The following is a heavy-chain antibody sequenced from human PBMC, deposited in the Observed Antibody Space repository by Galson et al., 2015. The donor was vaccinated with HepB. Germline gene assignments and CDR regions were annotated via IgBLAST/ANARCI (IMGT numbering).Heavy chain of an antibody. Sequence: SVKVSCKASGYTFTNYGLSWVRQAPGKGLEWMGGIIGLFGTPKHAQKFQGRVTITADKSTSTTFMEMSSLRSEDTAVYYCVRHSGYSFGHEKGYFDHWGQGTLVTVSS. CDR2: IIGLFGTP. D-gene: IGHD5-18*01. J-gene: IGHJ4*02. CDR1: GYTFTNYG. V-gene: IGHV1-69*06. CDR3: VRHSGYSFGHEKGYFDH.